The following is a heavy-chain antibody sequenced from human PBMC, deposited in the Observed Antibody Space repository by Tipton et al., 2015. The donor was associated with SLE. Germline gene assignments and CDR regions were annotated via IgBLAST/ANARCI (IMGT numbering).Heavy chain of an antibody. V-gene: IGHV4-59*01. D-gene: IGHD5-18*01. Sequence: GLVKPSETLSLTCTVSGGSIISYYWSWIRQPPGKGLEWIGYIYYSGSTNYNPSLKSRVTISVDTSKNQFSLKLSSVTAADTAVYYCARAGYSYGFSYYYYGMDVWGQGTTVTVSS. CDR1: GGSIISYY. J-gene: IGHJ6*02. CDR3: ARAGYSYGFSYYYYGMDV. CDR2: IYYSGST.